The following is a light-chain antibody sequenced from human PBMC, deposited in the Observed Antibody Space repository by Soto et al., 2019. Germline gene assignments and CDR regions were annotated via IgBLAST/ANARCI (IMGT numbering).Light chain of an antibody. Sequence: DIQMTQSPSSLSASVGDRVTITCRASQNIDTFLNWYQNKPGKAPKLLIHATSSLQSRVPSRFSATGSGTEFSMTINSLQPEDFATYYGQQSYSVRWSCGQGTKVDIK. CDR2: ATS. J-gene: IGKJ1*01. CDR1: QNIDTF. CDR3: QQSYSVRWS. V-gene: IGKV1-39*01.